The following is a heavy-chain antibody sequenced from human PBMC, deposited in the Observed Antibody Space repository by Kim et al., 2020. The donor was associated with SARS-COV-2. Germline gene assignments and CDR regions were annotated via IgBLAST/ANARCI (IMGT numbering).Heavy chain of an antibody. D-gene: IGHD3-10*01. CDR1: GFILSDYW. Sequence: GGSLRLSCAASGFILSDYWMSWVRQAPGKGLEWVAVIKQDENEQSYVAAVKGRFIISRDNAKNSLYLQMNSLTAEDTAIYYCAREPKKVAGSCWGQGTLVTVPS. J-gene: IGHJ4*02. CDR2: IKQDENEQ. CDR3: AREPKKVAGSC. V-gene: IGHV3-7*01.